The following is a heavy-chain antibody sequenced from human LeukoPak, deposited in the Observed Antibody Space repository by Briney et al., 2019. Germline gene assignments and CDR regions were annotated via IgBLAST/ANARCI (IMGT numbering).Heavy chain of an antibody. Sequence: ASVKVSCQASGYTFTSYYMHWVRQAPGPPLDWMGIINPTGRSKSHAQKFQGRVTMTRHTSTSTVYMELSSLRSEDTAVYYCARGESAYSSSSGLDYWGQGTLVTVSS. CDR3: ARGESAYSSSSGLDY. CDR2: INPTGRSK. CDR1: GYTFTSYY. V-gene: IGHV1-46*01. D-gene: IGHD6-6*01. J-gene: IGHJ4*02.